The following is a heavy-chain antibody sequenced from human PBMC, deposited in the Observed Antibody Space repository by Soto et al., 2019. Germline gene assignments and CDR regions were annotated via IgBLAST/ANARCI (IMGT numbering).Heavy chain of an antibody. CDR2: ISYDGSNK. J-gene: IGHJ6*02. D-gene: IGHD3-3*01. V-gene: IGHV3-30*18. Sequence: HPGGSLRLSCAASGFTFSSYGMHWVRQAPGKGLEWVAVISYDGSNKYYADSVKGRFTISRDNSKNTLYLQMNSLRAEDTAVYYCAKDKKYYVFWSGSQAVKTYYYYGMDVWGQGTTVTVSS. CDR1: GFTFSSYG. CDR3: AKDKKYYVFWSGSQAVKTYYYYGMDV.